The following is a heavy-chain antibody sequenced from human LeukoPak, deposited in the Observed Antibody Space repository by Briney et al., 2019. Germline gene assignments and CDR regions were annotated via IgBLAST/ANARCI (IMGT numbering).Heavy chain of an antibody. CDR2: IYNSGNT. V-gene: IGHV4-30-4*07. D-gene: IGHD6-13*01. Sequence: SETLSLTCAVSGDTVRRGYSWNWIRQTPGKGLEWIGYIYNSGNTYYNPALKSRVFILIDTSRNLVSLKLSSVTAADTAVYYCAKGIPTIRTAGRVFDNWGPGTLVTVSS. CDR1: GDTVRRGYS. CDR3: AKGIPTIRTAGRVFDN. J-gene: IGHJ4*02.